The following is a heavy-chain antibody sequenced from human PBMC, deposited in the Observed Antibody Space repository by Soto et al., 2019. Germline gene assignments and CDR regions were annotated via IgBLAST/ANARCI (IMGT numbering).Heavy chain of an antibody. D-gene: IGHD1-20*01. Sequence: QVQLVESGGGVVQPGRSLRLSCAASGFTFSSYGMHWVRQAPGKGLEWVAVIWYDGRNKYYAESVKGWFTISRDNSKNTLYLQMNSLRAEYTAVYYCASDTGVTSKGAEYFQHWGQGTLVTVSS. CDR1: GFTFSSYG. J-gene: IGHJ1*01. CDR3: ASDTGVTSKGAEYFQH. V-gene: IGHV3-33*01. CDR2: IWYDGRNK.